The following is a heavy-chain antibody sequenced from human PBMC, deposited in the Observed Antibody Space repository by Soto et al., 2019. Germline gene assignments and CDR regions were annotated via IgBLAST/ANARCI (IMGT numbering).Heavy chain of an antibody. V-gene: IGHV3-30*18. CDR3: AKDFYYYDSSGYLDP. CDR1: GLTFSSCG. CDR2: ISYDGSNK. D-gene: IGHD3-22*01. Sequence: GGSLRLSCAASGLTFSSCGMHWVRQAPGKGLEWVAVISYDGSNKYYADSVKGRFTISRDNSKNTLYLQMNSLRAEDTAVYYCAKDFYYYDSSGYLDPWGQGTLVTVSS. J-gene: IGHJ5*02.